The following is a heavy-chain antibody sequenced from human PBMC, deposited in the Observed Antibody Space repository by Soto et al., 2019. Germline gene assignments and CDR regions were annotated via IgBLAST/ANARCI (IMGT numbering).Heavy chain of an antibody. D-gene: IGHD3-10*01. CDR1: GGSISSSNW. Sequence: SETLSLTCAVSGGSISSSNWWSWVRQPPGKGLEWIGEIYHSGSTNYNPSLKSRVTISVDKSKNQFSLKLSSVTAADTAVYYCARRSTMVRGVTARLNFDYWGQGTLVTVSS. V-gene: IGHV4-4*02. J-gene: IGHJ4*02. CDR3: ARRSTMVRGVTARLNFDY. CDR2: IYHSGST.